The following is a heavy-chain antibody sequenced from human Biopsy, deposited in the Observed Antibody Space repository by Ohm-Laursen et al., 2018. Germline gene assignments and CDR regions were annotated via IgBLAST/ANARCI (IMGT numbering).Heavy chain of an antibody. V-gene: IGHV3-21*01. CDR1: GPTFSRYS. CDR3: ARVLLPAAAVHYGMDV. D-gene: IGHD2-2*01. CDR2: ISSSSNFI. J-gene: IGHJ6*02. Sequence: SLRLSCSASGPTFSRYSMHWVRQAPGKGLEWVSSISSSSNFIYYGDSVKGRFTISRDNAKNSLYLQMNSLRAEDTAVYYCARVLLPAAAVHYGMDVWGQGTTVTVSS.